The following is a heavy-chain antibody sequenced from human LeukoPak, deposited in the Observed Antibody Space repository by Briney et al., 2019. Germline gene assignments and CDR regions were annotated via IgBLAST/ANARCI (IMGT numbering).Heavy chain of an antibody. V-gene: IGHV3-30*18. D-gene: IGHD1-26*01. CDR2: ISYDGSNK. CDR3: AKQRVVGATSFDH. Sequence: GGSLRLSCAASGFTFSNYGMHWVRQAPGKGLECVAVISYDGSNKYYGDSVTGRFTISRDNSKNTLYLQMNSLRGEDTAVYYCAKQRVVGATSFDHWGQGTLVTVSS. CDR1: GFTFSNYG. J-gene: IGHJ4*02.